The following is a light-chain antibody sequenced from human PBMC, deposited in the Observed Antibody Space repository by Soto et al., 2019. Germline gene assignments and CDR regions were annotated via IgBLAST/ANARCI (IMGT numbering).Light chain of an antibody. CDR3: QQGHNWPLT. CDR1: QSISTA. Sequence: EIAMTQSPATLSVSPGERATLSCRASQSISTALAWYQQIPGQPPRLLIYSASTRATGVPARFTGSGSGSEFTRTISGLQSEDFAIYYCQQGHNWPLTFGQGTRLEI. CDR2: SAS. J-gene: IGKJ2*01. V-gene: IGKV3-15*01.